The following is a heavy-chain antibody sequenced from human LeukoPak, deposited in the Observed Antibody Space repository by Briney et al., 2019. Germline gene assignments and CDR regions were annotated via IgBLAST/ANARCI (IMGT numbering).Heavy chain of an antibody. V-gene: IGHV4-39*07. CDR2: IYYSGST. CDR3: ARVGQALSTAIDY. D-gene: IGHD2-2*01. J-gene: IGHJ4*02. CDR1: GGSISSSSYY. Sequence: SETLSLTCTVSGGSISSSSYYWGWIRQPPGKGLEWIGSIYYSGSTYYNPSLKSRVTISVDTSKNQFSLKLSSVTAADTAVYYCARVGQALSTAIDYWGQGTLVTVSS.